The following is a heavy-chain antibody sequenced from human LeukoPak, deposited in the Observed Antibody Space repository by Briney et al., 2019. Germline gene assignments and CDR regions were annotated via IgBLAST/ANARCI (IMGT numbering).Heavy chain of an antibody. Sequence: SETLSLTCAVYGWSFSRYYWSWIRQPPGKGLEWIGEINHSGSTNYNPSLKSRVTISVDTSKNQFSLKLSSVTAADTAVYYCARRLDGSGWYDDYWGQGTLVTVSS. CDR3: ARRLDGSGWYDDY. J-gene: IGHJ4*02. D-gene: IGHD6-19*01. CDR1: GWSFSRYY. CDR2: INHSGST. V-gene: IGHV4-34*01.